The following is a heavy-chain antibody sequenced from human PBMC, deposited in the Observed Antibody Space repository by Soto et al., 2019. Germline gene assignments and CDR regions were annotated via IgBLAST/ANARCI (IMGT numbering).Heavy chain of an antibody. CDR1: GFTFSTYA. V-gene: IGHV3-30-3*01. CDR2: ISDNGVNK. Sequence: QLHLVESGGGVVQPGRSLRLSCAASGFTFSTYAFHWVRQAPGKGLTLVAGISDNGVNKYYADSVKGRFTIPRDNSTNTLYLQLDSLKSEETAVYYCGREPGKSEYWGQGALVTVAS. CDR3: GREPGKSEY. J-gene: IGHJ4*02.